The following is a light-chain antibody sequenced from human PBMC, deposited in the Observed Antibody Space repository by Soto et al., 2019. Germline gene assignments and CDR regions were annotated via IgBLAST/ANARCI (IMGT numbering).Light chain of an antibody. CDR3: QQYNNRPLT. CDR1: QSVSSN. Sequence: EIVMTQSPATLSVSPGERATLSCRASQSVSSNIAWYQQKPGQAPRLLIYGASTRATGIPARFSGSGSGTEFTLTISSLQSEDFAVYYRQQYNNRPLTFGGVTKVEIK. V-gene: IGKV3-15*01. J-gene: IGKJ4*02. CDR2: GAS.